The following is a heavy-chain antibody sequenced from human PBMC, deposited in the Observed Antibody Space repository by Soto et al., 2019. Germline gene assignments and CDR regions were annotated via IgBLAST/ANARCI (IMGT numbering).Heavy chain of an antibody. CDR2: IYYSGST. V-gene: IGHV4-31*03. CDR1: GGSISSGGYY. J-gene: IGHJ4*02. D-gene: IGHD6-19*01. Sequence: SETLSLTCTVSGGSISSGGYYWSWIRQHPGKGLEWIGYIYYSGSTYYNPSLKSRVTISVDTSKNQFSLKLSSVTAADTAVYYCARVGSIAVAGGFYYWGQGTLVTAPQ. CDR3: ARVGSIAVAGGFYY.